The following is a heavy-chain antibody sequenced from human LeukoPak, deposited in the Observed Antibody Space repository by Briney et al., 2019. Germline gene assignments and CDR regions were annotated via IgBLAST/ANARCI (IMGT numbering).Heavy chain of an antibody. CDR1: GFTFSSYW. J-gene: IGHJ4*02. V-gene: IGHV3-74*01. D-gene: IGHD4-17*01. CDR2: INSDGSST. Sequence: PGGSLRLSCAASGFTFSSYWMHWVRQAPGKGLVWVSRINSDGSSTSYADSVKGRFTISRDNAKNSLYLQMNSLRAEDTAVYYCARDRHLDYGDYLVEIFDYWGQGTLVTVSS. CDR3: ARDRHLDYGDYLVEIFDY.